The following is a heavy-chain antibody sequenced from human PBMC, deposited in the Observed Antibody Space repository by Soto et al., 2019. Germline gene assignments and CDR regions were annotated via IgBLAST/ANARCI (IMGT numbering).Heavy chain of an antibody. V-gene: IGHV3-13*05. CDR2: IGTAGDP. CDR3: ARGLRYFDWLSGFDRIRYGMDV. Sequence: PGGYLRLSCAASGFTFSSYDMHWVRQATGKGLEWVSAIGTAGDPYYPGSVKGRFTISRENAKNSLYLQMNSLRAGDTAVYYCARGLRYFDWLSGFDRIRYGMDVWGQETMVSVSS. CDR1: GFTFSSYD. J-gene: IGHJ6*02. D-gene: IGHD3-9*01.